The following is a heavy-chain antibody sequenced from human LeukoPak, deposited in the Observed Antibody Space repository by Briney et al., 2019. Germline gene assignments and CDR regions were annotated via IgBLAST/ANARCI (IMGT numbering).Heavy chain of an antibody. Sequence: PSETLSLTCTVSGGSISSYYWSWIRQPPGKGLEWVGYIYYSGSTNYNPSLKSRVTISVDTSKNQFSLKLTSVTAADTAMYYCGRNAAYCIDCWGQGILVTVSS. J-gene: IGHJ1*01. CDR2: IYYSGST. CDR3: GRNAAYCIDC. CDR1: GGSISSYY. V-gene: IGHV4-59*12. D-gene: IGHD3-9*01.